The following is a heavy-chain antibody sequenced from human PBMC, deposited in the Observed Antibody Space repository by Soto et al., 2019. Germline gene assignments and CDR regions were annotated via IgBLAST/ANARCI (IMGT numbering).Heavy chain of an antibody. J-gene: IGHJ6*02. CDR2: ISYDGSNK. D-gene: IGHD3-3*01. Sequence: PGGSLRLSCAASGFTFSSYGMHWVRQAPGKGLEWVAVISYDGSNKYYADSVKGRFTISRDNSKNTLYLQMNSLRAEDTAVYYCAKAPYYDFWSGPSYGMDVWGQGTTVTVSS. CDR3: AKAPYYDFWSGPSYGMDV. V-gene: IGHV3-30*18. CDR1: GFTFSSYG.